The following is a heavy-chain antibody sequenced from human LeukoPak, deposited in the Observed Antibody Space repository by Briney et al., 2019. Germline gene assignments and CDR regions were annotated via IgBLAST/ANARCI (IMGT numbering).Heavy chain of an antibody. J-gene: IGHJ4*02. D-gene: IGHD3-22*01. CDR1: GFSFSTYP. Sequence: PGGSLRLSCAASGFSFSTYPMSWVRQAPGKGLDWVSAISDSGDNKQYADSVKGRFTISRDNSKNTLYLQMNNLRVEDTAVYYCAGWYDSNGYDWGQGTLVTVSS. V-gene: IGHV3-23*01. CDR3: AGWYDSNGYD. CDR2: ISDSGDNK.